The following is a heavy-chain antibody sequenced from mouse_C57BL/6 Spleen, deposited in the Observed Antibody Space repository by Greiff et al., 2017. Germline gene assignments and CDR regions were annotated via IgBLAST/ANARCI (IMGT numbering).Heavy chain of an antibody. CDR1: GFTFSSYG. D-gene: IGHD3-3*01. CDR2: ISSGGSYS. V-gene: IGHV5-6*02. CDR3: ARQGAAFAY. Sequence: EVMLVESGGALVKPGGSLQLSCAASGFTFSSYGMSWVRQTPDKRLEWVATISSGGSYSYYPDSVKGRFTISRDNAKNTLYLQMSSLKSEDTAMCYCARQGAAFAYWGQVTLVTVSA. J-gene: IGHJ3*01.